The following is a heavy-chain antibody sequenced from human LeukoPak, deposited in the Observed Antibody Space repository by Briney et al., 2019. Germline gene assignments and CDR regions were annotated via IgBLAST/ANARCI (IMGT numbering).Heavy chain of an antibody. D-gene: IGHD6-19*01. J-gene: IGHJ3*01. V-gene: IGHV3-21*01. CDR2: ISTSSSYI. CDR1: GFTFSSYS. CDR3: ARGASVVAGNDNAFDF. Sequence: GGSLRLSCAASGFTFSSYSMNWVRQAPGKGLEWVSSISTSSSYIYYADSVKGRFTISRDNAKKSLYLQMNSLRADDTAVYHCARGASVVAGNDNAFDFWGQGTMVTVSS.